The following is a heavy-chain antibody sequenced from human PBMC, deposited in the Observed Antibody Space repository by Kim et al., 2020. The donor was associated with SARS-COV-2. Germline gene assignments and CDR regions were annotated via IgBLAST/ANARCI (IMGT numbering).Heavy chain of an antibody. V-gene: IGHV1-46*01. J-gene: IGHJ4*02. CDR1: GYGFTNNY. CDR2: VYPHDGST. D-gene: IGHD3-3*01. Sequence: ASVKVSCKASGYGFTNNYVHWVRLASGQGLEWMGMVYPHDGSTSYAQSFQGRVTMTSNTSTTTVYMELISLTSDDTAMYYCARDLEGLDYWGQETLVTVSS. CDR3: ARDLEGLDY.